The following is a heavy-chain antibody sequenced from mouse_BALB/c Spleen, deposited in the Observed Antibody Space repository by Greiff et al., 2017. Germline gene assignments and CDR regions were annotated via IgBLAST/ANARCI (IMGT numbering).Heavy chain of an antibody. J-gene: IGHJ2*01. V-gene: IGHV1-9*01. CDR2: ILPGSGST. D-gene: IGHD1-1*01. Sequence: QVQLQQSGAELMKPGASVKISCKATGYTFSSYWIEWVKQRPGHGLEWIGEILPGSGSTNYNEKFKGKATFTADTSSNTAYMQLSSLTSEDSAVYYCAREVLRYYFDYWGQGTTLTVSS. CDR1: GYTFSSYW. CDR3: AREVLRYYFDY.